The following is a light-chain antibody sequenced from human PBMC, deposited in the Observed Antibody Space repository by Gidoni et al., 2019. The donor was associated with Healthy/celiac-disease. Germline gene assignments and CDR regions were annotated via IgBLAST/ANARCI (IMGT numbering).Light chain of an antibody. Sequence: EIVMTQPPATLSVYPGERATRSCRASQSVSSNLAWYQQIPGQAPRLLIYGASTRATGIPARFSGSGSGTEFTLTISSLQSEDFAVYYCQQYNNWPPWTFGQGTKVEIK. CDR2: GAS. CDR3: QQYNNWPPWT. J-gene: IGKJ1*01. V-gene: IGKV3-15*01. CDR1: QSVSSN.